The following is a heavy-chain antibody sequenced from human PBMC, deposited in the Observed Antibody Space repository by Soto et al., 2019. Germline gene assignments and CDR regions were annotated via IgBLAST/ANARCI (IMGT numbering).Heavy chain of an antibody. CDR2: IYYSGST. CDR1: GGSISSGDYY. V-gene: IGHV4-30-4*01. J-gene: IGHJ5*02. D-gene: IGHD1-7*01. Sequence: PSETLSLTCTVSGGSISSGDYYWSRIRQPPGKGLEWIGYIYYSGSTYYNPSLKSRVTISVDTSKNQFSLKLSSVTAADTAVYYCARAVTGLGLANWSDPWGQGTLVTVSS. CDR3: ARAVTGLGLANWSDP.